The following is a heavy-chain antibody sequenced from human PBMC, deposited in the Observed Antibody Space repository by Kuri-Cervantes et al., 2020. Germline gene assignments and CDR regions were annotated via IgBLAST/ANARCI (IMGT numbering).Heavy chain of an antibody. J-gene: IGHJ4*02. D-gene: IGHD3-10*01. Sequence: GESLKTSGAASGSTFSNTSKNWVRQAPGKGLEWGSFISSSGSTIYYADAVKGLFSISRDNAKNSLYVQMNSLRAEDTAVYYYAREAFGYYGGDYWGQGTLVTVSS. CDR1: GSTFSNTS. CDR3: AREAFGYYGGDY. CDR2: ISSSGSTI. V-gene: IGHV3-48*04.